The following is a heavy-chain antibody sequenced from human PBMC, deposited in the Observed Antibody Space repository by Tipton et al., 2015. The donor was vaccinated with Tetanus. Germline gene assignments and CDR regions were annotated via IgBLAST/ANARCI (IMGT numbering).Heavy chain of an antibody. D-gene: IGHD6-19*01. V-gene: IGHV4-34*01. J-gene: IGHJ5*02. Sequence: LRLSCAVNGGSFSGYYWSWLRQPPGKGLEWIGEVNRGGTTGSNPSLKSRVSMSVDTSKNQFSLNVTSVTAADTAVYYCAMLPKHWLAHRGAPWGQGIQVTVSS. CDR1: GGSFSGYY. CDR2: VNRGGTT. CDR3: AMLPKHWLAHRGAP.